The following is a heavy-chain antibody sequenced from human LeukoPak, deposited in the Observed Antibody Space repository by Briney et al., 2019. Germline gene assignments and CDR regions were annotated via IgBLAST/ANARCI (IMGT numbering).Heavy chain of an antibody. Sequence: ASVKVSCKASGYTFTSYGISWVRQAPGQGLEWMGWISAYNGNTNYAQKLQGRVTMTTDTSTSTAYMELRSLRSDDTAVYYCARDGASGGSCYDCDYWGQGTLVTVSS. CDR3: ARDGASGGSCYDCDY. D-gene: IGHD2-15*01. CDR1: GYTFTSYG. V-gene: IGHV1-18*01. CDR2: ISAYNGNT. J-gene: IGHJ4*02.